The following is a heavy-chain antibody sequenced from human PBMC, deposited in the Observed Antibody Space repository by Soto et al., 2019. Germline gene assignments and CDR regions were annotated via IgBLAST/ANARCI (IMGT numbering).Heavy chain of an antibody. CDR2: INSDGSST. CDR3: ARGVAVVVPAALNWFDP. Sequence: EVQLVESGGGLAQPGGSLRLSCAASGFTFSSYWMHWVRQAPGKGLVWVSRINSDGSSTSYADSVKGRFTISRDNAKNTLYLQMNSLRAEDTAVYYCARGVAVVVPAALNWFDPWGQGTLVTVSS. CDR1: GFTFSSYW. D-gene: IGHD2-2*01. J-gene: IGHJ5*02. V-gene: IGHV3-74*01.